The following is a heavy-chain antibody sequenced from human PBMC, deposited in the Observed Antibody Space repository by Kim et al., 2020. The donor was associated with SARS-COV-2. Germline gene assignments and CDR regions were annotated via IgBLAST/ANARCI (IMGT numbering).Heavy chain of an antibody. V-gene: IGHV1-3*01. J-gene: IGHJ6*02. CDR1: GYTFTTYA. Sequence: ASVKVSCKASGYTFTTYAIHWVHQAPGQRLEWMGWINAGTANTEYSQTFQGRVTITRDTSASRAYMELSSLRSEDTAVYYCARAGTQPYYYYYGMDVWGQGTTVTVSS. CDR3: ARAGTQPYYYYYGMDV. D-gene: IGHD3-10*01. CDR2: INAGTANT.